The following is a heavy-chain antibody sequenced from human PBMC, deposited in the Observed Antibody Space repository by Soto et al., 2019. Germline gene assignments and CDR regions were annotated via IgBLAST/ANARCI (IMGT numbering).Heavy chain of an antibody. CDR2: INPNTGDT. J-gene: IGHJ3*02. Sequence: QVQLEQSGAEVKKPGAAVKVSCKASGYTFTAYWLHWLRQAPGQGLEWMAWINPNTGDTGFAQKFQGRVTMTRDTSIRTAYMEVSSLRPEDTAVYYCARGPSSGAFAIWGQGTMVSVSS. CDR3: ARGPSSGAFAI. CDR1: GYTFTAYW. D-gene: IGHD3-3*01. V-gene: IGHV1-2*02.